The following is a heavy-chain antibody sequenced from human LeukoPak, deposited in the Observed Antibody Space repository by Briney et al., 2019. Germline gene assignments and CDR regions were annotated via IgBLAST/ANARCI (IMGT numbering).Heavy chain of an antibody. Sequence: GGSLRLSCAASGFTFSSYGMHWVRQAPGKGLEWVAVISYDGSNKYYADSVKGRFTISRDNSKNTLYLQMNSLKTDDTAVYYCANYGDYQYFDYWGQGTPVTVSS. V-gene: IGHV3-30*18. D-gene: IGHD4-17*01. CDR3: ANYGDYQYFDY. CDR1: GFTFSSYG. J-gene: IGHJ4*02. CDR2: ISYDGSNK.